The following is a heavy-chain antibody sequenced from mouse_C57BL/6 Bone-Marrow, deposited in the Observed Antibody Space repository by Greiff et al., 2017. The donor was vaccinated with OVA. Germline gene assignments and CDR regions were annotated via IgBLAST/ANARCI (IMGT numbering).Heavy chain of an antibody. CDR1: GYTFTDHT. V-gene: IGHV1-78*01. D-gene: IGHD2-3*01. CDR3: AREEGYFPHYYAMDY. CDR2: IYPRDGST. J-gene: IGHJ4*01. Sequence: QVQLQQSDAELVKPGASVKISCKVSGYTFTDHTIHWMKQRPEQGLEWIGYIYPRDGSTKYNEKFKGKATLTADKSSSTAYMQLNSLTSEDSAVYFCAREEGYFPHYYAMDYWGQGTSVTVSS.